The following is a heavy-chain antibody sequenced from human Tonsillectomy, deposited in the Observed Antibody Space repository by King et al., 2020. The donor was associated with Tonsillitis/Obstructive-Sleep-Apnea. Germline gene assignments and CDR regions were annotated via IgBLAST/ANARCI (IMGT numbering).Heavy chain of an antibody. V-gene: IGHV1-2*02. CDR2: INPNNGGT. Sequence: VQLVESGAEVKKPGASVKVSCKASRYTFTDYYMHWVRQAPGQGLEWMGWINPNNGGTNYAQKFQGRVTMTRDTSISTTYMEVTRLRSDDTAVYYCARDRPTETWFDPWGKGTLVTVSS. CDR3: ARDRPTETWFDP. J-gene: IGHJ5*02. CDR1: RYTFTDYY.